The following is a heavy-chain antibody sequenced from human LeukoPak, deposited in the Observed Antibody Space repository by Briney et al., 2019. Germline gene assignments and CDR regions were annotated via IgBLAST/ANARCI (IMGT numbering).Heavy chain of an antibody. CDR3: AGSGWQVYFDY. D-gene: IGHD6-19*01. CDR2: IKQDGNER. V-gene: IGHV3-7*01. CDR1: GFTFTSYW. Sequence: PGGSLRLSCAASGFTFTSYWMSWVRQAPGKGLEWVANIKQDGNERYYVDSVKGRFTISRDNAKNSLYLQMNSLRADDTGVYYCAGSGWQVYFDYWGQGTLFTVSS. J-gene: IGHJ4*02.